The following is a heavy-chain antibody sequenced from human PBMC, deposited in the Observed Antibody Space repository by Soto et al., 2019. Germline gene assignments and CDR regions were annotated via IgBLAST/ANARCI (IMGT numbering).Heavy chain of an antibody. CDR2: ISSSSSHI. J-gene: IGHJ6*02. Sequence: GGSLRLSCAASGFTFSSYSMNWVRQAPGKGLEWVSSISSSSSHIYYADSVKGRFTISRDNAKNSLYLQMNSLRAEDTAVYYCASLDYDFWCCYYGTQYGMDVWGQGTTVTVSS. CDR1: GFTFSSYS. CDR3: ASLDYDFWCCYYGTQYGMDV. D-gene: IGHD3-3*01. V-gene: IGHV3-21*01.